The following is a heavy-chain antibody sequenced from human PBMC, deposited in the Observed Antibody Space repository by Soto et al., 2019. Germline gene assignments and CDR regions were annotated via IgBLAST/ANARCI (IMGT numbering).Heavy chain of an antibody. CDR2: ISGSGST. CDR3: AKVISTSGSSL. CDR1: GFTFSTYA. Sequence: GGSLRLSCAASGFTFSTYAMTWVRQAPGRGLAWLSSISGSGSTYYADSVKGRFTISRDNSKNTLYLQMNSLRAEDTAVYYCAKVISTSGSSLWGRGTLVTVPQ. J-gene: IGHJ4*02. D-gene: IGHD3-10*01. V-gene: IGHV3-23*01.